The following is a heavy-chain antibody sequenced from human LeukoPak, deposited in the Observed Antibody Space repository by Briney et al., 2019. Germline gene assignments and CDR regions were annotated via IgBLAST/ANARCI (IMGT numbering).Heavy chain of an antibody. Sequence: GGSLRLSCAASGFTFGNYAMSWVRQAPGKGLEWVSAIRGRGGDTFYADSVKGRFTISRDNSRDTLYLEMNSLRAEDTAVYYYARYEYGGIDYWGQGTLVTVSS. CDR3: ARYEYGGIDY. CDR2: IRGRGGDT. J-gene: IGHJ4*02. V-gene: IGHV3-23*01. CDR1: GFTFGNYA. D-gene: IGHD4-23*01.